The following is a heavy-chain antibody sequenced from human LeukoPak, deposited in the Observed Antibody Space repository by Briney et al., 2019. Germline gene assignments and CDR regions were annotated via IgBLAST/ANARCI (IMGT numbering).Heavy chain of an antibody. J-gene: IGHJ4*02. CDR3: AKGNWRYFDY. V-gene: IGHV3-23*01. CDR1: GFTFSTYV. CDR2: ISGSGGST. Sequence: GGSLRLSCAASGFTFSTYVMSWVRQAPGKGLEWVSAISGSGGSTYYADSVKGRFTISRDNSKNTLYLQMNSLGADDTAVYYCAKGNWRYFDYWGQGTMVTVSS. D-gene: IGHD1-1*01.